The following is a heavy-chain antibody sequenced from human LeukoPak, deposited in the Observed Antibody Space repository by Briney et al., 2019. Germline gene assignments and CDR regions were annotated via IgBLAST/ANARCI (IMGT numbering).Heavy chain of an antibody. CDR2: INPNSGGT. V-gene: IGHV1-2*04. Sequence: ASVKVSCKASGYTFTGYYMHWVRQAPGQGLEWMGWINPNSGGTNYAQKFQGWVTMTRDTSISTAYMELSRLRSDDTAVYYCARDMMPYSGSWVNWFDPWGQGTLVTVSS. CDR1: GYTFTGYY. D-gene: IGHD6-13*01. CDR3: ARDMMPYSGSWVNWFDP. J-gene: IGHJ5*02.